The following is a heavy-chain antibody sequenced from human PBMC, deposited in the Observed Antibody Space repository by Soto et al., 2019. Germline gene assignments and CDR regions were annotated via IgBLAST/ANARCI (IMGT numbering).Heavy chain of an antibody. CDR3: AGGPKFLWNYFDH. D-gene: IGHD3-10*01. J-gene: IGHJ4*02. CDR1: GYSISFGYY. Sequence: SETLSLTCTVSGYSISFGYYWGWIRQPPGKGLEWIGSIYQSGSVYYSPSLKSRVPISVDTSKNQFSLKVNSVTAADTAVYYCAGGPKFLWNYFDHWGQGSLVTVSS. CDR2: IYQSGSV. V-gene: IGHV4-38-2*02.